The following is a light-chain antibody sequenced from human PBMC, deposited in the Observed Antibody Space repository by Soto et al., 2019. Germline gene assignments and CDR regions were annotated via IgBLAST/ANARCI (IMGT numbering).Light chain of an antibody. CDR1: QTVTTD. V-gene: IGKV3-15*01. Sequence: EIVMTQSPVTLSVSPGERATLSCRASQTVTTDLAWYQQKPGQAPRLVIHGASTRATDFPARFSGSGSGTEFTLTISSLQSEDIAVYYCHQYYTWPRTFGQGTEVEIK. CDR3: HQYYTWPRT. J-gene: IGKJ1*01. CDR2: GAS.